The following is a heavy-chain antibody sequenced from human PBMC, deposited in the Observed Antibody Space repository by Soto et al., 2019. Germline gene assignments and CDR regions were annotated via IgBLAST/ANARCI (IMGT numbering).Heavy chain of an antibody. CDR2: IYYRGST. CDR1: GDSVSSGSYY. V-gene: IGHV4-61*01. D-gene: IGHD4-17*01. Sequence: XGTLSLTCIVSGDSVSSGSYYWSWIRQPPGKGPEWIGYIYYRGSTNYNPSLKSRVTISIDTSRNQFSLELNSVTAAGTALYYCARGLDYVGFDYWGQGTLVTVSS. J-gene: IGHJ4*02. CDR3: ARGLDYVGFDY.